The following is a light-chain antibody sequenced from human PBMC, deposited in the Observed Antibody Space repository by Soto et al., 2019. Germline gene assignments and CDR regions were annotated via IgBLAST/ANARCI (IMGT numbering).Light chain of an antibody. CDR3: QSYDSTLSARYV. CDR2: NTN. Sequence: QTVVTQEPSFSVSPGGTVTLTCGLSSDSVSASHFPSWYQQTPGQAPRTLIYNTNTRSSGVPDRFSGSILGNRAALTITGAQADDESDYYCQSYDSTLSARYVFGTGTKLTVL. CDR1: SDSVSASHF. J-gene: IGLJ1*01. V-gene: IGLV8-61*01.